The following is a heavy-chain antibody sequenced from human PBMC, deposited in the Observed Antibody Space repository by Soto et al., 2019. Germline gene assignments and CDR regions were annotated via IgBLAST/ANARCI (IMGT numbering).Heavy chain of an antibody. CDR3: ARQIYDSDTGPNFQYYFDS. CDR2: IDPSDSQT. Sequence: GAALKISCKGSGYSFAGYWITSVRQKPGKGLEWMGRIDPSDSQTYYSPSFRGHVTISVTKSITTVFLQWSSLRASDTAMYYCARQIYDSDTGPNFQYYFDSWGQGTPVTVS. D-gene: IGHD3-22*01. J-gene: IGHJ4*02. V-gene: IGHV5-10-1*01. CDR1: GYSFAGYW.